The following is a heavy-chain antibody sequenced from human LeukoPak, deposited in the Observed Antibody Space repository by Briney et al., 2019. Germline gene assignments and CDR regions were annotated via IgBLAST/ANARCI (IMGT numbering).Heavy chain of an antibody. CDR2: IYYSGST. J-gene: IGHJ4*02. CDR1: GGSISSYY. CDR3: ARYSGYDDY. V-gene: IGHV4-59*01. D-gene: IGHD5-12*01. Sequence: SETLSLTCTVSGGSISSYYWSWIRQPPGKGLEWIGYIYYSGSTNYNPSLKSRVTISVDTSKNQFSLKLSSVTPADTAVYYCARYSGYDDYWGQGTLVTVSS.